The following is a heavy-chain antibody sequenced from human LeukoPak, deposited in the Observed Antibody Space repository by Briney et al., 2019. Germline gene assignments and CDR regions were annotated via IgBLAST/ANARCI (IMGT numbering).Heavy chain of an antibody. Sequence: PGGSLRLSCAASGFTFSSYWMYWVRQAPGKGLVWVSRINSDGSSTSYADSVKGRCSISRDNAKNTLYLQMNSLRAEDTAVYYCARSPVEVDGFDNWGQGTMVTVSS. CDR3: ARSPVEVDGFDN. D-gene: IGHD2-2*01. CDR2: INSDGSST. V-gene: IGHV3-74*01. J-gene: IGHJ3*02. CDR1: GFTFSSYW.